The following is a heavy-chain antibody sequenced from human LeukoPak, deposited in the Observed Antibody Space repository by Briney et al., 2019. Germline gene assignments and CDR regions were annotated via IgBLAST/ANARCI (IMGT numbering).Heavy chain of an antibody. CDR1: GGTFSSYA. Sequence: ASVKVSCKASGGTFSSYAISWVRQAPGQGLEWMGGIIPIFGTANYAQKFQGRVTITTDESTSTAYMELSSLGSEDTAVYYCASTIFGVAQMGYYYYYMDVWGKGTTVTVSS. V-gene: IGHV1-69*05. D-gene: IGHD3-3*01. CDR3: ASTIFGVAQMGYYYYYMDV. J-gene: IGHJ6*03. CDR2: IIPIFGTA.